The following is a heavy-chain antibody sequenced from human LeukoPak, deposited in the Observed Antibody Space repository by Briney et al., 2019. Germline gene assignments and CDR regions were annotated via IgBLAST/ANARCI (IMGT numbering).Heavy chain of an antibody. J-gene: IGHJ6*02. Sequence: SSETLSLTCAVSGGSISSGGYSWSWIRQPPGKGLEWIGYIYHSGSTYYNPSLKSRVTISVDRSKNQFSLKLSSVTAADTAVYYCARDLGGYYYYGMDVWGQGTTVTVSS. CDR3: ARDLGGYYYYGMDV. CDR2: IYHSGST. V-gene: IGHV4-30-2*01. CDR1: GGSISSGGYS. D-gene: IGHD3-10*01.